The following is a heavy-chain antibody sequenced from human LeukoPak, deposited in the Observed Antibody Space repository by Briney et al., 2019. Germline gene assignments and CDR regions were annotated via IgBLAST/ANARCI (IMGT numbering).Heavy chain of an antibody. CDR1: GGSISSGGYY. V-gene: IGHV4-31*03. D-gene: IGHD6-13*01. CDR2: IYYSGST. Sequence: PSETLSLTCTVSGGSISSGGYYWSWIRQHPGKGLEWIGYIYYSGSTYYNPSLKSRVTISVDTSKNQFSLKLSSVTAADTAVYYCARGPSIAAAGLFVWFDPWGQGTLVTVS. CDR3: ARGPSIAAAGLFVWFDP. J-gene: IGHJ5*02.